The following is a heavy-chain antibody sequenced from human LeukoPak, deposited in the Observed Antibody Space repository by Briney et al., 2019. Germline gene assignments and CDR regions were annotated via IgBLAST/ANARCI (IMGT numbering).Heavy chain of an antibody. D-gene: IGHD2-21*02. Sequence: GGSLRLSCAASGFTFDDYAMHWVRQAPGKGLEWVSLISGDGGSTYYADSVKGRFTISRANSKNSLYLQMNSLRTEDTALYYCAKDMFPGRGGDCYTHWGQGTLVTVSS. CDR2: ISGDGGST. CDR3: AKDMFPGRGGDCYTH. CDR1: GFTFDDYA. J-gene: IGHJ4*02. V-gene: IGHV3-43*02.